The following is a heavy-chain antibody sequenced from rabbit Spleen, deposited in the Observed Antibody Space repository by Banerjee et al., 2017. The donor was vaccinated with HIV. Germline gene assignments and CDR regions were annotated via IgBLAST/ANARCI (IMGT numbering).Heavy chain of an antibody. D-gene: IGHD4-1*01. CDR3: ARVSETSGWGEDL. CDR1: GFSFSSRYY. V-gene: IGHV1S40*01. Sequence: QSLEESGGDLVKPGASLTLTCTASGFSFSSRYYMCWVRQAPGKGLEWIACIYADNSGDTYYASWAKGRFTISKTSSTTVTLQMTSLTAADTATYFCARVSETSGWGEDLWGQGTLVTVS. CDR2: IYADNSGDT. J-gene: IGHJ4*01.